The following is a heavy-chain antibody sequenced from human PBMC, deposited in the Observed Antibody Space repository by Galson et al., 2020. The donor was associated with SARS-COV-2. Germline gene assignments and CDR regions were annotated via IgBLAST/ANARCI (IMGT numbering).Heavy chain of an antibody. D-gene: IGHD3-16*01. CDR2: IKQDGSDK. V-gene: IGHV3-7*01. J-gene: IGHJ4*02. CDR3: AREGWGGFDY. Sequence: GGSLKLSCAASGFSFSSYWMSWVRQAPGKGLEWVANIKQDGSDKSYADSVKGRLTISRDNARNSVYLQMNSLRAEDTAVYYCAREGWGGFDYWGQGTLVTVST. CDR1: GFSFSSYW.